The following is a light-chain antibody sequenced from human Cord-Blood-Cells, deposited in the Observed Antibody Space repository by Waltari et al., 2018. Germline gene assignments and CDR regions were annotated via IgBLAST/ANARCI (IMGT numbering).Light chain of an antibody. V-gene: IGLV8-61*01. Sequence: QTVVTQEPSFSLSPGGTVTLPCCLSFFSVPTSYYSNWYQQTPGQAPRTLIYSTNTRSSGVPDRFSGSILGNKAALTITGAQADDESDYYCVLYMGSGIWVFGGGTKLTVL. CDR1: FFSVPTSYY. J-gene: IGLJ3*02. CDR3: VLYMGSGIWV. CDR2: STN.